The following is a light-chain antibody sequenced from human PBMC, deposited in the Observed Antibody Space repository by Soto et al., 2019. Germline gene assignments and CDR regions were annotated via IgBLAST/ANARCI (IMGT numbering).Light chain of an antibody. V-gene: IGKV1-9*01. J-gene: IGKJ4*01. CDR1: QDIANY. Sequence: DIQLTQSPSFLSASVGDRVTITCRASQDIANYLAWYQQKPGKAPKFLIYATSTFQSGLPSRISGSGSGTEFTLTISSLQPEDFATYYCQQVNSYPLTFGGGTKVEIK. CDR2: ATS. CDR3: QQVNSYPLT.